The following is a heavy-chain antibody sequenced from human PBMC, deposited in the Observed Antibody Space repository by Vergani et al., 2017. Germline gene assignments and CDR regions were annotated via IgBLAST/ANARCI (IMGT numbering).Heavy chain of an antibody. CDR3: ARATYVVPAAFDY. CDR1: VYTFTSYY. CDR2: INPSGGST. V-gene: IGHV1-46*03. J-gene: IGHJ4*02. Sequence: QVQLVQSGAEVKKPGASVKVSCKASVYTFTSYYMHWVRQAPGQGLEWMGIINPSGGSTSYAQKFQGRVTMTRDTSTSTVYMELSSLRSEDTTVYYCARATYVVPAAFDYWGQGTLVTVSS. D-gene: IGHD2-2*01.